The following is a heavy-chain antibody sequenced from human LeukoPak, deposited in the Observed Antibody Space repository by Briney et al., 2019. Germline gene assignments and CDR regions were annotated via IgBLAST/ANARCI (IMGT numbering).Heavy chain of an antibody. J-gene: IGHJ4*01. CDR2: IYPGDSDT. V-gene: IGHV5-51*01. D-gene: IGHD3-22*01. Sequence: GESLKISCKGSGYSFISYWIGWVRQMPRKGLEWMGIIYPGDSDTRYSPSFQGQVTISADKSISTAYLQWSSLKASDTAMYYCARRYYYDSSGYYYDYWGQEPWSSSPQ. CDR1: GYSFISYW. CDR3: ARRYYYDSSGYYYDY.